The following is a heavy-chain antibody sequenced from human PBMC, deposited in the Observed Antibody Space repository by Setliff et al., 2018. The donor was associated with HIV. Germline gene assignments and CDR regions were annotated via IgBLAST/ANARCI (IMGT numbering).Heavy chain of an antibody. CDR1: GYSFTAYQ. CDR3: ARPSHVYGDSGPLGY. V-gene: IGHV1-8*01. J-gene: IGHJ4*02. CDR2: MHPSTGEV. D-gene: IGHD2-15*01. Sequence: ASVKVSCKPFGYSFTAYQINWVRQATGQALEWMAWMHPSTGEVGYAQKFQGRLAMTRDSSANIVYMELRGLRSEDTAIYYCARPSHVYGDSGPLGYWGQGTLVTVSS.